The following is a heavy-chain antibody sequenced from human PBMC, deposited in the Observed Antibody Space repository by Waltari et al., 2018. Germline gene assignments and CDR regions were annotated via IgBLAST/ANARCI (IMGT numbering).Heavy chain of an antibody. J-gene: IGHJ4*02. V-gene: IGHV3-21*01. CDR2: ISSSSSYI. Sequence: VQLQESGPGLVKPSETLSLTCAVSGYSISSGYYWGWIRQPPGKGLEWVSSISSSSSYIYYADSVKGRFTISRDNAKNSLYLQMNSLRAEDTAVYYCARNGPYDSSGYYYYYFDYWGQGTLVTVSS. CDR3: ARNGPYDSSGYYYYYFDY. CDR1: GYSISSGYY. D-gene: IGHD3-22*01.